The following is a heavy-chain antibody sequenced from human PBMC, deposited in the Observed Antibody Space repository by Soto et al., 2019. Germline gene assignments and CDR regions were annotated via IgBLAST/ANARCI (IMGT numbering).Heavy chain of an antibody. CDR1: GGSISSYY. V-gene: IGHV4-59*08. J-gene: IGHJ4*02. D-gene: IGHD2-21*02. CDR3: ARGVTGYYFDY. CDR2: IYYSGST. Sequence: QVQLQESGPGLVKPSETLSLTCTVSGGSISSYYLSWIRQPPGKGLEWIGYIYYSGSTNYNPSLKSRVTISVDTSKNQFSLKLSSVTAADTDVYYCARGVTGYYFDYWGQGILVTVSS.